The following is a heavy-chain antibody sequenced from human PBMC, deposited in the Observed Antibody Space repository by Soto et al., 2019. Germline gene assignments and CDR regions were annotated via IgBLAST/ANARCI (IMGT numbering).Heavy chain of an antibody. V-gene: IGHV4-59*01. CDR1: GGSIGNYY. J-gene: IGHJ4*02. CDR3: AREYSSFEY. D-gene: IGHD4-4*01. CDR2: IHFSGAT. Sequence: QVQLQESGPGLVKPSETLSLTCTVSGGSIGNYYWSWIRQPPGKGLEWIGYIHFSGATSYNPSHKSRVIISVDTYKNQLSLSLTSVTAADTAVYYWAREYSSFEYGGPGRQVTVSS.